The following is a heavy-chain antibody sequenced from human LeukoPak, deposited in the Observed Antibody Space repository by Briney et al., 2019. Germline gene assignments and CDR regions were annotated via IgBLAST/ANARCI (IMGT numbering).Heavy chain of an antibody. J-gene: IGHJ5*02. D-gene: IGHD6-13*01. CDR3: ARELVPIAAAGTIGWFDP. CDR2: IIAYNGNT. V-gene: IGHV1-18*01. Sequence: ASVKVSCKASGYTFTSYGISWVRQAPGQGLEWMGWIIAYNGNTNYAQKLQGRVTMTTDTSTSTAYMELRSLRSDDTAVYYCARELVPIAAAGTIGWFDPWGQGTLVTVSS. CDR1: GYTFTSYG.